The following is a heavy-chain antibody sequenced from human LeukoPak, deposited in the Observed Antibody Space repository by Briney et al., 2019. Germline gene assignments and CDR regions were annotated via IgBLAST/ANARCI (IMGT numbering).Heavy chain of an antibody. J-gene: IGHJ5*02. V-gene: IGHV4-34*01. CDR1: GGSFSGYY. D-gene: IGHD2-2*01. Sequence: SETLSLTCAVYGGSFSGYYWSWIRQPPGKGLEWIREINHSGSTNYNPSLKSRVTISVDTSKNQFSLKLSSVTAADTAVYYCARVVPAATWFDPWGQGTLVTVSS. CDR2: INHSGST. CDR3: ARVVPAATWFDP.